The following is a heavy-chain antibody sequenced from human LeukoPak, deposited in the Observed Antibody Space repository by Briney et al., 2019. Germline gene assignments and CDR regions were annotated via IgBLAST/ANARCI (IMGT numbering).Heavy chain of an antibody. CDR3: ARGDYGDPNDY. V-gene: IGHV1-18*04. CDR2: ISAYNGNT. CDR1: GYTFTGYY. Sequence: ASVKVSCKASGYTFTGYYMHWVRQAPGQGLEWMGWISAYNGNTNYAQKLQGRVTMTTDTSTSTAYMELRSLRSDDTAVYYCARGDYGDPNDYWGQGTLVTVSS. D-gene: IGHD4-17*01. J-gene: IGHJ4*02.